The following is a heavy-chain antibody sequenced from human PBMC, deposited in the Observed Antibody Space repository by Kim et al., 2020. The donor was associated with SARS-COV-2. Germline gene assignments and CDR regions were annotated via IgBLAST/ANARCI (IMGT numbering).Heavy chain of an antibody. CDR2: ISAYNGNT. Sequence: ASVKVSCKASGYTFTSYGISWVRQAPGQGLEWMGWISAYNGNTNYAQKLQGRVTMTTDTSTSTAYMELRSLRSDDTAVYYCARDRIQGFTMVRGVVGFDPWGQGTLVTVSS. CDR1: GYTFTSYG. J-gene: IGHJ5*02. V-gene: IGHV1-18*04. CDR3: ARDRIQGFTMVRGVVGFDP. D-gene: IGHD3-10*01.